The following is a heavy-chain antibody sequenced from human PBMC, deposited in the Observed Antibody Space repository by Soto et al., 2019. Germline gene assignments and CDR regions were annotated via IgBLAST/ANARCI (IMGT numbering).Heavy chain of an antibody. D-gene: IGHD3-16*01. CDR1: GGSVSSGNYY. V-gene: IGHV4-61*01. J-gene: IGHJ6*02. CDR2: IYYSGST. CDR3: ARVLRLGYGMDV. Sequence: QVQLQESGPGLVKPSETLSLTSTVSGGSVSSGNYYWSWIRQPPGKGLEWIGYIYYSGSTNYNPSLKSRVTISGDTSKNQFSLTLSSVTAADTAVYYCARVLRLGYGMDVWGQGTTVTVSS.